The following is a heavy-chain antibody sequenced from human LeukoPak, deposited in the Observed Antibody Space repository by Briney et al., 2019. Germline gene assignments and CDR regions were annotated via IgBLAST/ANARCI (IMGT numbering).Heavy chain of an antibody. J-gene: IGHJ4*02. Sequence: GRSLRLSCAASGFTFINYAMHWVRQAPGKGLEWVAVISDDGSNKYYGDSVKGRFTISRDNSKNTVYLQMNSLRAEDTAVYYCAKVRYSSGWYSDFDYWGQGTLVTVSS. D-gene: IGHD6-19*01. V-gene: IGHV3-30*18. CDR2: ISDDGSNK. CDR1: GFTFINYA. CDR3: AKVRYSSGWYSDFDY.